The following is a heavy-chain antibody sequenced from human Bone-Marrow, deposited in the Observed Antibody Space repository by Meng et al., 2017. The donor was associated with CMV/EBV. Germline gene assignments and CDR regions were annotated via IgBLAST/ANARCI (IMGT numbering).Heavy chain of an antibody. J-gene: IGHJ4*02. Sequence: ASVKVSCKTSGYTFTSYGISWVRQAPGQGLEWMGWISVYNGNTNYVQSLQGRVTMTTDTSTSTAYMEMRSLRSDDTAVYYCARVYSYGDYYFDYWGQGTLVTVSS. CDR3: ARVYSYGDYYFDY. CDR2: ISVYNGNT. V-gene: IGHV1-18*01. D-gene: IGHD5-18*01. CDR1: GYTFTSYG.